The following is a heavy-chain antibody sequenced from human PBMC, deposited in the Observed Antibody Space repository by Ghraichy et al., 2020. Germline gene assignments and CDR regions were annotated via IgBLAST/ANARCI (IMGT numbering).Heavy chain of an antibody. V-gene: IGHV3-15*01. CDR3: TTDWSAPANEWLGDGAFDI. CDR2: IKSNINGGTT. J-gene: IGHJ3*02. CDR1: GFTFSKAW. D-gene: IGHD6-19*01. Sequence: GGSLRLSCVASGFTFSKAWMTWVRQTPGKGLEWVGRIKSNINGGTTDYAAPVKGRFTISRDNSKNTLYLHMNSLKIEDTAVYYCTTDWSAPANEWLGDGAFDIWGQGTMVTVSS.